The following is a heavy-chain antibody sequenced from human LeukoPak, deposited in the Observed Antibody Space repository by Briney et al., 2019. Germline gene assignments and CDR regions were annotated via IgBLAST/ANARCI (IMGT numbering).Heavy chain of an antibody. J-gene: IGHJ3*02. CDR2: INHSGSI. Sequence: SETLSLTCAVSGYSISSGYYRGWIRQPPGKGLEWIGEINHSGSINYNPSLKSRVTISVDTSKNQFSLKLSSVTAADTAVYYCASGVSFDIWGQGTMVTVSS. D-gene: IGHD2-8*01. V-gene: IGHV4-38-2*01. CDR3: ASGVSFDI. CDR1: GYSISSGYY.